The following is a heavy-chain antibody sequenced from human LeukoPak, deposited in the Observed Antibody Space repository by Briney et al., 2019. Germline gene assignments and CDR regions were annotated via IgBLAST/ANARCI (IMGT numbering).Heavy chain of an antibody. J-gene: IGHJ5*02. V-gene: IGHV3-74*01. Sequence: GESLRLSCGASGFTFSGHWMHWVRQAPGKGLVWVSGIDTDGSTTRYADSVKGRFTISRDNAKNTLYLQMNTLRAEDTAVYYCARDRPHNWFDPWGQGTLVTVSS. CDR3: ARDRPHNWFDP. CDR2: IDTDGSTT. CDR1: GFTFSGHW.